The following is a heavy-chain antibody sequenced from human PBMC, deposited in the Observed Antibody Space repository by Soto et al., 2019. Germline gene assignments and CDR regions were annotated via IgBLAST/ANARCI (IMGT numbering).Heavy chain of an antibody. CDR3: VAMQRWDPTEDS. Sequence: PSETLSLTCTVSGGSIRTGEYYWTWIRQPPGKGLEWVGYIYYTGTTYYDPSLKSRVTLSLDTSKNQFSLQLRSVTAADTAVYFCVAMQRWDPTEDSWGQGTRVTVSS. V-gene: IGHV4-30-4*02. D-gene: IGHD1-26*01. CDR2: IYYTGTT. CDR1: GGSIRTGEYY. J-gene: IGHJ4*02.